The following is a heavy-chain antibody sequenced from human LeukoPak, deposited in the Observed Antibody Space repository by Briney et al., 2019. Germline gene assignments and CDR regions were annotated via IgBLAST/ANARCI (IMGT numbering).Heavy chain of an antibody. Sequence: SVKVSCKASGGTFSSYAISWVRQAPGQGLEWMGGIIPIFGTANYAQKFQGRVTITADESTSTAYMELSSLRSEDTAVYYCADGYYYDSSGYDWYGMDVWGQGTTVTVSS. CDR3: ADGYYYDSSGYDWYGMDV. D-gene: IGHD3-22*01. V-gene: IGHV1-69*13. CDR1: GGTFSSYA. J-gene: IGHJ6*02. CDR2: IIPIFGTA.